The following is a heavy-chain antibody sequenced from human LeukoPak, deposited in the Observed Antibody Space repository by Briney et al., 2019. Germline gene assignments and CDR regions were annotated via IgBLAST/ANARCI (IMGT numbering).Heavy chain of an antibody. CDR3: ARGREYYDYVWGSYRMGPIDY. CDR2: IYYSGST. J-gene: IGHJ4*02. V-gene: IGHV4-59*12. D-gene: IGHD3-16*02. Sequence: SETLSLTCTVSGGSISSYYWSWIRQPPGKGLEWIGYIYYSGSTNYNPSLKSRVTMSVDTSKNQFSLKLSSVTAADTAVYYCARGREYYDYVWGSYRMGPIDYWGQGTLVTVSS. CDR1: GGSISSYY.